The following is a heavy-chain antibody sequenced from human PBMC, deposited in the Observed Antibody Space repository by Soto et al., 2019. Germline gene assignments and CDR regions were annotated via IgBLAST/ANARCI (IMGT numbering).Heavy chain of an antibody. J-gene: IGHJ4*02. CDR3: ARDLSSIAARMFDY. CDR2: ISSSSSYI. CDR1: GFTFSSYS. V-gene: IGHV3-21*01. D-gene: IGHD6-6*01. Sequence: EVQLVESGGGLVKPGGSLRLSCAASGFTFSSYSMNWVRQAPGKGLEWVSSISSSSSYIYYADSVKGRFTISRDNAKNSLYLQMNSVRAEDTAVYYCARDLSSIAARMFDYWGQGTLVTVSS.